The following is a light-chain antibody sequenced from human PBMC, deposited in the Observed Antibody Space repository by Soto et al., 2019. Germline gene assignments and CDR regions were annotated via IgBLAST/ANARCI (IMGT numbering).Light chain of an antibody. CDR3: GTWDSSLSVVI. Sequence: QSVLTQPPSVSAAPGQKVTISCSGNSSNIGNNFVSWYQQLPGTAPRLLIYDNNNRPSGIPDRFSGSQSGTSATLAITGLQTGDEADYFCGTWDSSLSVVIFGGGTKLTVL. J-gene: IGLJ2*01. CDR2: DNN. CDR1: SSNIGNNF. V-gene: IGLV1-51*01.